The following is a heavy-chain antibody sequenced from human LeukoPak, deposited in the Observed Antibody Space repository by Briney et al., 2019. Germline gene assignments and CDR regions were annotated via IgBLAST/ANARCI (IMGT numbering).Heavy chain of an antibody. CDR1: GYTFTSYD. CDR2: INTNTGNP. Sequence: GASVTLSCTSSGYTFTSYDNNWVRQATGQGLEWMGWINTNTGNPTYAQDFTGRFVFSLDTSVNTTYLHIRYLKSEDTPVYYCARESISSWAPDYWGQGTLVTVSS. CDR3: ARESISSWAPDY. D-gene: IGHD2-21*01. V-gene: IGHV7-4-1*01. J-gene: IGHJ4*02.